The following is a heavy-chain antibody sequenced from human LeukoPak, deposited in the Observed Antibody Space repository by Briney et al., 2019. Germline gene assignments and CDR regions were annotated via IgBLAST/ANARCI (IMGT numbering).Heavy chain of an antibody. CDR3: AKGYSEVVPAATFDY. CDR1: GFTFSSYG. Sequence: PGRSLRLSCAASGFTFSSYGMHWVRQAPGKGLEWVAVISYDGSNKYYADSVKGRFTISRDNSKNTLYLQMNSLRAEDTALYYCAKGYSEVVPAATFDYWGQGTLVTVSS. CDR2: ISYDGSNK. D-gene: IGHD2-2*01. J-gene: IGHJ4*02. V-gene: IGHV3-30*18.